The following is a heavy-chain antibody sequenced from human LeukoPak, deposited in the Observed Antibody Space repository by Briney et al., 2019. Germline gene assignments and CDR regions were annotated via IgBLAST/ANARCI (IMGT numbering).Heavy chain of an antibody. Sequence: SETLSLTCTISDDAITIGSHYWSWIRQPAGKAMQWIGRVYDSGSTDYSVSLRSRVAISVDMSKKQFSLRLSSVTAADTAVYYCARESGELIGYQWIDPWGQGILVTVSS. CDR1: DDAITIGSHY. V-gene: IGHV4-61*02. J-gene: IGHJ5*02. D-gene: IGHD3-10*01. CDR2: VYDSGST. CDR3: ARESGELIGYQWIDP.